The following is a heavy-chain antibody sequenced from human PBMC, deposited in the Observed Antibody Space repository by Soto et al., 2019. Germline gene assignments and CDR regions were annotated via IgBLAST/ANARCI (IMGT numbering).Heavy chain of an antibody. Sequence: GGSLRLSCAASGFTFDDYAMHWVRQAPGKGLEWVSGISWNSGSIGYADSVKGRFTISRDNAKNSLYLQMNSLRAEDTALYYCALRPRDLAVRSWTTDYWGQGTLVTVSS. CDR2: ISWNSGSI. D-gene: IGHD6-13*01. CDR3: ALRPRDLAVRSWTTDY. V-gene: IGHV3-9*01. CDR1: GFTFDDYA. J-gene: IGHJ4*02.